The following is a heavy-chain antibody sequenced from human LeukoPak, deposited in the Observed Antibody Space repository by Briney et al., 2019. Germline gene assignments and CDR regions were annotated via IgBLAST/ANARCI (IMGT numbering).Heavy chain of an antibody. Sequence: PSETLSLTCTVSGGSISSYYWSWIRQPPGKGLEWIGYIYYSGSTNYNPSLKSRVTISVDTSKNQFSLKLSSVTAADTAVYYCARHRYYYRSGSYYGAPYYMDVWGKGTTVTTSS. V-gene: IGHV4-59*01. CDR3: ARHRYYYRSGSYYGAPYYMDV. CDR1: GGSISSYY. CDR2: IYYSGST. D-gene: IGHD3-10*01. J-gene: IGHJ6*03.